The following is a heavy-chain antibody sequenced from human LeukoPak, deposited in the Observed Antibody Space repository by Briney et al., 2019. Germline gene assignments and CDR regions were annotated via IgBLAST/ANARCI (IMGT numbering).Heavy chain of an antibody. CDR3: AREPVVVPAAAFDI. D-gene: IGHD2-21*02. CDR2: ISSSSSYI. J-gene: IGHJ3*02. CDR1: GFTFSSYS. Sequence: GGSLRLSCAASGFTFSSYSMNWVRQAPGKGLEWVSSISSSSSYIYYADSVKGRFTISRDNAKNSLYLQMNSLRAEDTAVYYCAREPVVVPAAAFDIWGQGKRVTVFS. V-gene: IGHV3-21*01.